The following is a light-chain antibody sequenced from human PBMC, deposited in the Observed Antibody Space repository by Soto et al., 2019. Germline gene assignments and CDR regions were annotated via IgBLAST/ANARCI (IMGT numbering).Light chain of an antibody. Sequence: QSALTQPASVSGAPGQSVTISCTVASSDVGRYDYVSWYQQHPGKAPKLILFEVNNRPSGVSNHFSGSKSGKTASLIISGLPADDEADYYCSSYSTTSTLVFGSGTKLTVL. V-gene: IGLV2-14*01. CDR2: EVN. CDR1: SSDVGRYDY. J-gene: IGLJ1*01. CDR3: SSYSTTSTLV.